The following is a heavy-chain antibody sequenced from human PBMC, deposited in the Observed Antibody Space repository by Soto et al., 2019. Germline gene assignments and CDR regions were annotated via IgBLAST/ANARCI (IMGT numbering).Heavy chain of an antibody. CDR3: ARLTMHGSAYHALDV. D-gene: IGHD3-10*01. CDR2: INQRGRT. J-gene: IGHJ3*01. CDR1: GGSLNDYS. V-gene: IGHV4-34*02. Sequence: QVQLEQWGAGPLKPSEILSLTCVVSGGSLNDYSWAWIRQSPGKGLQRIGEINQRGRTTYRPSPKARAGITTDTSKSQIALHLASVTAADTGFYYCARLTMHGSAYHALDVWGQGALVTISS.